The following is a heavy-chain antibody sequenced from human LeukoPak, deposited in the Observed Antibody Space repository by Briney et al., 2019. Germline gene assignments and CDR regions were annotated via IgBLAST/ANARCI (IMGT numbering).Heavy chain of an antibody. CDR3: ARVNAAAGTFDY. CDR2: ISSSGSTI. J-gene: IGHJ4*02. Sequence: GGSLRLSCAASGFTFSSYEMNWVRQAPGKGLEWVSYISSSGSTIYYADSVKGRFTISRDNAKNSPYLQMNSLRAEDTAVYYCARVNAAAGTFDYWGQGTLVTVSS. V-gene: IGHV3-48*03. D-gene: IGHD6-13*01. CDR1: GFTFSSYE.